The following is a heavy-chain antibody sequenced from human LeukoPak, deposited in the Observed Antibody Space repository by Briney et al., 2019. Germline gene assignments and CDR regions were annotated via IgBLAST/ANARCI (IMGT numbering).Heavy chain of an antibody. Sequence: SQTLSLTCTVSGGSISSGGYYWSWLRQHPGKGLEWIGYIYYSGSTYYNPSLKSRVTISVDTSKNQFSLKLSSVTAADTAVYYCAGYSGYDSELYWGQGTLVTVSS. D-gene: IGHD5-12*01. CDR3: AGYSGYDSELY. CDR1: GGSISSGGYY. V-gene: IGHV4-31*03. J-gene: IGHJ4*02. CDR2: IYYSGST.